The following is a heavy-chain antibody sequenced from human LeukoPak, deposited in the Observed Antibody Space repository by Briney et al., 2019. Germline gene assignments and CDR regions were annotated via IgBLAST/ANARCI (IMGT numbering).Heavy chain of an antibody. J-gene: IGHJ6*03. D-gene: IGHD3-3*01. CDR1: GYTFTSYY. CDR2: ISAYNGNT. V-gene: IGHV1-18*04. Sequence: ASVKVSCKASGYTFTSYYMHWVRQAPGQGLEWMGWISAYNGNTNYAQKLQGRVTMTTDTSTSTAYMELRSLRSDDTAVYYCARDRNGYFYYYYMDVWGKGTTVTISS. CDR3: ARDRNGYFYYYYMDV.